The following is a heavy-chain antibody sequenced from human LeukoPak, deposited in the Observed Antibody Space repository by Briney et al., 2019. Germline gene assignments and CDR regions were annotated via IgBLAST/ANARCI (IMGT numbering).Heavy chain of an antibody. J-gene: IGHJ6*03. D-gene: IGHD3-3*01. CDR2: IYPGDSDT. CDR1: GYNFTTYW. CDR3: ARVQYDLWEGIYYYYYMDV. V-gene: IGHV5-51*01. Sequence: GESLKISCKGSGYNFTTYWIGWVRQMPGKGLEWMGIIYPGDSDTRYSPSFQGQVTISADKSISTAYLQWSSLKASDTAMYYCARVQYDLWEGIYYYYYMDVWGKGTTATVSS.